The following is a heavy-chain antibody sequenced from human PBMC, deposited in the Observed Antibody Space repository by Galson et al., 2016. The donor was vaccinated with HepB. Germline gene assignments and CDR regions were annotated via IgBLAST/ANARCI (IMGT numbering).Heavy chain of an antibody. CDR2: INPNSGGT. CDR1: GYTFNGYY. V-gene: IGHV1-2*04. Sequence: SVKVPCKASGYTFNGYYMHWVRQAPGQGLEWMGWINPNSGGTNYAQKFQGWVTMTRDTSISTAYMEMSRLRSDDTAVYYRALAFGELFGFDYWGQGTLVTVSS. D-gene: IGHD3-10*01. J-gene: IGHJ4*02. CDR3: ALAFGELFGFDY.